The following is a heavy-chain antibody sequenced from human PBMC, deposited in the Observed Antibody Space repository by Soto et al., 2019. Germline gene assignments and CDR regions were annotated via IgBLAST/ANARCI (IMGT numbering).Heavy chain of an antibody. V-gene: IGHV4-30-4*01. CDR1: GDSISSPHYY. CDR2: IYYTGNN. D-gene: IGHD3-22*01. CDR3: AREPKQNYDSSPWNGGFDS. J-gene: IGHJ4*02. Sequence: KPSETLSLTCTVSGDSISSPHYYWTWIRQPPGKGLEWVGYIYYTGNNFYNPALKSRVAMSVDPSTNQSSLKLASVTDADTAVYFCAREPKQNYDSSPWNGGFDSWGPGTLVTVSS.